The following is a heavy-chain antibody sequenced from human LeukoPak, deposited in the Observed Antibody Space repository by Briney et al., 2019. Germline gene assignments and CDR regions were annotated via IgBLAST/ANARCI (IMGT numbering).Heavy chain of an antibody. CDR1: GYTFTGHY. CDR2: INPNSGGT. D-gene: IGHD4-23*01. Sequence: ASVKVSCKASGYTFTGHYMHWVRQAPGQGLEWMGWINPNSGGTHYAQKSQGRVTMTRDTSISTAYMELSRLRSDDTAVYYCARETTVVTPGGDYWGQGTLVTVSS. J-gene: IGHJ4*02. V-gene: IGHV1-2*02. CDR3: ARETTVVTPGGDY.